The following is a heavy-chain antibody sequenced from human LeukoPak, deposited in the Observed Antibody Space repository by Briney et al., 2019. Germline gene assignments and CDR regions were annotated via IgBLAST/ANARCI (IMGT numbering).Heavy chain of an antibody. CDR2: IKRDGDAK. V-gene: IGHV3-7*01. CDR3: ARIIHVDYTPLYYFDH. CDR1: GFTFSAYC. D-gene: IGHD3-16*01. J-gene: IGHJ4*02. Sequence: GGSLRLSCAASGFTFSAYCMGGVRLPPGKGLEWVANIKRDGDAKYFAYSLKGRFAFFRDNAKNSLYLQMNSLKAEDTAVYYCARIIHVDYTPLYYFDHWGQGSLVTVPS.